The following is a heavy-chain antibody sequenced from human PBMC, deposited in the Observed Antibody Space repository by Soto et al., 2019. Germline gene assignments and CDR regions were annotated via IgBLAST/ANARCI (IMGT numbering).Heavy chain of an antibody. D-gene: IGHD2-2*01. J-gene: IGHJ6*02. CDR1: GYTFTSYG. CDR3: ARVPAATIYYYYYGMDV. CDR2: ISAYNGNT. V-gene: IGHV1-18*01. Sequence: GASVKVSCKASGYTFTSYGISWVRQAPGQGLEWMGWISAYNGNTNYAQKLQGRVTMTTDTSTSTAYMELRSLRSDDTAVYYCARVPAATIYYYYYGMDVWGQGTTVTVS.